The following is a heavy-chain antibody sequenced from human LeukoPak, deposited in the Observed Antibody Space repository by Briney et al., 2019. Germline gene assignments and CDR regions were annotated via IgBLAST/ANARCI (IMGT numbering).Heavy chain of an antibody. CDR2: VSYTGDA. D-gene: IGHD6-6*01. Sequence: SETLSLTCTVPGGAISSYYWSWIRQPPGKGLEWIGYVSYTGDASQNPSLRGRVTMSVDTSNNQVSLELSSVTAADTAVYYCARAGLIAARPFDYWGQGTLVTVSS. CDR3: ARAGLIAARPFDY. V-gene: IGHV4-59*01. CDR1: GGAISSYY. J-gene: IGHJ4*02.